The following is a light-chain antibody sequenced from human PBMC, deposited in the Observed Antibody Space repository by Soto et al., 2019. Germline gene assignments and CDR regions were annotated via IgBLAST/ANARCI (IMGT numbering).Light chain of an antibody. Sequence: QSVLTQPASVSGSPGQSITISCTGTSSDVGGYNYVSWYQHHPGKAPKLMIFEVSTRPSGVSNRFSGSKSGNTASLTISGLQAEDEADYYCSSYISSSTLVVFGGGTQLTVL. V-gene: IGLV2-14*01. CDR3: SSYISSSTLVV. CDR2: EVS. J-gene: IGLJ2*01. CDR1: SSDVGGYNY.